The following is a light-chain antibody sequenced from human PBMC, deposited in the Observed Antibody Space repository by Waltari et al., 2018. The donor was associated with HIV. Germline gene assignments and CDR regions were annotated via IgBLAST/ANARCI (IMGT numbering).Light chain of an antibody. Sequence: QSALTQPASVSGSPGLTITISCTGATANNLDYHSVSWYQHSPNNSPRLIILDGDIRPSGVPCRFTGSQSDNTASLTISGLHFDDEGDYYCSSSVPGGPLVFGGGTKVTV. CDR1: TANNLDYHS. J-gene: IGLJ3*02. CDR3: SSSVPGGPLV. V-gene: IGLV2-14*01. CDR2: DGD.